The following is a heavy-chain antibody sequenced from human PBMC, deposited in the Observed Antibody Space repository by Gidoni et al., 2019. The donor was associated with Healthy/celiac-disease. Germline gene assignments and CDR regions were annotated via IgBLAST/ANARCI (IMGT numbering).Heavy chain of an antibody. CDR1: GYTFTSYG. Sequence: QVQLLPSRAEVKKPGASVKVSCKASGYTFTSYGLSLVLQAPGQGLEWMGWISAYNGNTNYEQKLQCRVTMTTDTATSTAYMEMRSLRSDDTAVYYWARATVDFDYWGQGTLFTVSS. CDR2: ISAYNGNT. CDR3: ARATVDFDY. V-gene: IGHV1-18*01. J-gene: IGHJ4*02.